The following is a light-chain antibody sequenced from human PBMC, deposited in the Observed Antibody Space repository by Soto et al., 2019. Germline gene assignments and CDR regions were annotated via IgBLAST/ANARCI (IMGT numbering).Light chain of an antibody. CDR3: CSYAGSSTLV. J-gene: IGLJ3*02. V-gene: IGLV2-23*01. Sequence: QSALTQPRSVSGSPGQSVTISCTGTSSDVGAYNYVSWYQQHPGRAPKLMIYEGSKRPSGVSNRFSGSKSGNTASLTISGLQAEDEADYYCCSYAGSSTLVFGGGTKLTVL. CDR2: EGS. CDR1: SSDVGAYNY.